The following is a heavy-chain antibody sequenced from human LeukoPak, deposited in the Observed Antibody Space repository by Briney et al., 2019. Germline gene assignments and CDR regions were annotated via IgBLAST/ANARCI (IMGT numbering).Heavy chain of an antibody. D-gene: IGHD3-10*01. Sequence: GGSLRLSCAASGFTFSSYAVSWVRQASGMGLEWVSTISGDGGDTFYADSVKGRFSISRDNSSNRVSLQMNSLRAEDTAMYYCARWFGEPPNFDYWGQGTLVTVSS. V-gene: IGHV3-23*01. CDR3: ARWFGEPPNFDY. CDR1: GFTFSSYA. J-gene: IGHJ4*02. CDR2: ISGDGGDT.